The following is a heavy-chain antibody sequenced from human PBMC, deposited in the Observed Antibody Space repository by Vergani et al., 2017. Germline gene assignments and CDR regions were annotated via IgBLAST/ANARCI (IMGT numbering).Heavy chain of an antibody. CDR2: INHSGST. CDR3: ATHQKNGFGELLAFDY. V-gene: IGHV4-34*01. CDR1: GGSFSGYY. Sequence: QVQLQQWGAGLLKPSETLSLTCAVYGGSFSGYYWSWIRQPPGKGLEWIGEINHSGSTNYNPSLKSRVTIPVDTSKNQCSLKLSSVTAADTSVYSCATHQKNGFGELLAFDYWGQGTLVTVSS. D-gene: IGHD3-10*01. J-gene: IGHJ4*02.